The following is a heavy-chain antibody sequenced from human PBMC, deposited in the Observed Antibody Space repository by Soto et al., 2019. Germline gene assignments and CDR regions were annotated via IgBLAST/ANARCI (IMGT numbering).Heavy chain of an antibody. CDR1: GYTFTSYY. J-gene: IGHJ3*02. Sequence: QVQLVQSGAEGKKPGASVKVSCKASGYTFTSYYMHWVRQAPGQGLEWMGIINPSGGSTSYAQKCPGRVTMTRDTSTSTVYMELSSLRSEDTAVYYCASSSPGSRTLMDIWGQGTMVTVSS. V-gene: IGHV1-46*03. D-gene: IGHD6-13*01. CDR3: ASSSPGSRTLMDI. CDR2: INPSGGST.